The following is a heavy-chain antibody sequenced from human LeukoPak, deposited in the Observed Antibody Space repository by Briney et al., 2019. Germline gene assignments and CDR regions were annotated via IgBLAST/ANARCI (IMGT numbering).Heavy chain of an antibody. CDR1: GFTFSSYA. CDR2: ISGSGGST. Sequence: SGGSLGLSCAASGFTFSSYAMSWVRQAPGKGLEGVSAISGSGGSTYYADSVKGRFTISRDNSKNTLYLQMNSLRAEDTAVYYCAKSRARPTPRVDYWGQGTLVTVSS. D-gene: IGHD2-15*01. V-gene: IGHV3-23*01. CDR3: AKSRARPTPRVDY. J-gene: IGHJ4*02.